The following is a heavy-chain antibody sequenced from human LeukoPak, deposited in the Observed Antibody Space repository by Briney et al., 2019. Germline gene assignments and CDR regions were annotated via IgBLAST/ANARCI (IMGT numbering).Heavy chain of an antibody. CDR1: GFTFSNAY. D-gene: IGHD2-21*01. CDR3: ITPLPYSAQ. Sequence: GGSLRLSCAASGFTFSNAYMNWVRQAPGKGLEWVGRIKPKTDGETTEYAAPVRGRFSISRDDSKNMLYLQMNSLKTEDTAVYYCITPLPYSAQGGQGTLVTVSS. CDR2: IKPKTDGETT. V-gene: IGHV3-15*07. J-gene: IGHJ4*02.